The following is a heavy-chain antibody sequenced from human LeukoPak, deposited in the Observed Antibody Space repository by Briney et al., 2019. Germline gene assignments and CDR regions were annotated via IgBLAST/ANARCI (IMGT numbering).Heavy chain of an antibody. CDR3: ARVAGESRDY. CDR1: GFTFSTYT. V-gene: IGHV3-21*01. CDR2: ITSSSNYI. Sequence: GGSLRLSCVASGFTFSTYTMNWVRQAPGKGLEWVSSITSSSNYIFYADSVKGRFTISRDNAKKSLYLQMNSLRAEDTAVYYCARVAGESRDYWGQGTLVTVSS. J-gene: IGHJ4*02.